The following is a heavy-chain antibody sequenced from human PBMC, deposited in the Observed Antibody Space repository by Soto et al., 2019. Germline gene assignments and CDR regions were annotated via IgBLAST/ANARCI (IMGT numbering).Heavy chain of an antibody. J-gene: IGHJ4*02. D-gene: IGHD2-2*01. V-gene: IGHV4-59*08. CDR2: IYYSGST. Sequence: SETLSLTCTVSGGSISSYYWSWIRQPPGKGLEWIGYIYYSGSTNYNPSLKSRVTISVDTSKNQFSLKLSSVTAADTAVYYCARIVAAAPDYFDYWGQGTLVTVSS. CDR3: ARIVAAAPDYFDY. CDR1: GGSISSYY.